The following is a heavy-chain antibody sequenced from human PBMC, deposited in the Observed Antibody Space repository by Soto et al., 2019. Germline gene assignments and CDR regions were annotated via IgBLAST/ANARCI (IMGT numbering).Heavy chain of an antibody. CDR1: GFSITTTGVG. D-gene: IGHD3-22*01. CDR2: VYWNDER. V-gene: IGHV2-5*01. Sequence: QIALHESGPTVVKPTQTLTLTCTFSGFSITTTGVGVGWIRHAPGKALEWLAMVYWNDERRYSPSLKSRLTITQDTSKIQVVLTMNYMDPVDTATYFCAHYASSGYFSHFDSWGQGTLVTVSS. CDR3: AHYASSGYFSHFDS. J-gene: IGHJ4*02.